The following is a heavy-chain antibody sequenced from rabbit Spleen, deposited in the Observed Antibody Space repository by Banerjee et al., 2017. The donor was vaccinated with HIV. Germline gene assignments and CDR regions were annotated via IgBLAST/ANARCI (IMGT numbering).Heavy chain of an antibody. CDR2: IDVSGSGTT. Sequence: QEQLKETGGGLVQPGGSLILSCKYSGFDFNSVYISWVRQAPGKGLEWVACIDVSGSGTTYYASWAKGRFTVSKTSSTTVTLQMTSLTAADTATYLCARDPAGREDFNLWAKGPWSPS. CDR1: GFDFNSVY. CDR3: ARDPAGREDFNL. J-gene: IGHJ4*01. D-gene: IGHD4-1*01. V-gene: IGHV1S45*01.